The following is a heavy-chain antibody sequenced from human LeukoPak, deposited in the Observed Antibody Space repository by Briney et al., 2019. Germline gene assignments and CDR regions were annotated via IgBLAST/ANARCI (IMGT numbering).Heavy chain of an antibody. V-gene: IGHV3-11*06. CDR3: ARMGIAAVGAYYFDY. D-gene: IGHD6-13*01. CDR1: GFTFSDYY. CDR2: ISRNSYT. Sequence: GGSLRLSCAASGFTFSDYYMSWIRQAPGKGLEWVSYISRNSYTNYADSVKGRFTISSDNAKNSLYLQMASLRAEDTAVYYCARMGIAAVGAYYFDYWGQGTLVAVSS. J-gene: IGHJ4*02.